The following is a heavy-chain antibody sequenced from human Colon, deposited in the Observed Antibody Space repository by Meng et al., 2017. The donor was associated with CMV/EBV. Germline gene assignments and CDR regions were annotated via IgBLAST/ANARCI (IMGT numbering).Heavy chain of an antibody. CDR2: IYSGGST. Sequence: VELVEAGGGLVQPGGSLRLCCAASGFTVSSNYMSWVRRAPGKGLEWVSVIYSGGSTYYADSVKGRFTISRDNSKNTLYLQMNSLRAEDTAVYYCASQDYGGSTRDYWGQGTLVTVSS. CDR3: ASQDYGGSTRDY. D-gene: IGHD4-23*01. V-gene: IGHV3-66*04. CDR1: GFTVSSNY. J-gene: IGHJ4*02.